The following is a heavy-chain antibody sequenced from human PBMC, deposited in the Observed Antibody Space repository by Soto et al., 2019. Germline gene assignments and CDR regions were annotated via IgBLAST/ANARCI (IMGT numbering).Heavy chain of an antibody. CDR2: ISYDGSER. V-gene: IGHV3-30*18. J-gene: IGHJ6*02. CDR3: AKDAVSGSRRVPFNYYGMDV. CDR1: GFSFSIYG. Sequence: QVQLVESGGGVVQPGRSLRLSCAASGFSFSIYGMHWVRQAPGKGLQWVAAISYDGSERYYADSVKGRFTISRDNSNNTLYLQMNSLRAEDTAVYYWAKDAVSGSRRVPFNYYGMDVWGQGTTVTVSS. D-gene: IGHD3-10*01.